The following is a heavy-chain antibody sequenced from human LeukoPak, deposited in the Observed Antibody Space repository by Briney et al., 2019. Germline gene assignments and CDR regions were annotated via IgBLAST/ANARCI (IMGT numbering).Heavy chain of an antibody. Sequence: SVKVSCKASGGTFSSYAISWVRQAPGQGLEWMGGIIPIFGTANYAQKFQGRVTITTDESTSTAYMELSSLRSEDTAVYYCARDPGFAAAGTTGWGQGTLVTVSS. D-gene: IGHD6-13*01. CDR3: ARDPGFAAAGTTG. CDR2: IIPIFGTA. V-gene: IGHV1-69*05. J-gene: IGHJ4*02. CDR1: GGTFSSYA.